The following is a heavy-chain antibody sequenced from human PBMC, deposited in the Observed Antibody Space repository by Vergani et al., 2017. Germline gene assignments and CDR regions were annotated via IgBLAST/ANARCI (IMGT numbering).Heavy chain of an antibody. CDR3: ARGSSSWYGKFDY. V-gene: IGHV3-30-3*01. D-gene: IGHD6-13*01. CDR2: ISYHGSNK. CDR1: GFTFSSYA. Sequence: QVQLVESGGGVVQPGRSLRLSCAASGFTFSSYAMHWVRQAPGKGLEGVAVISYHGSNKYYADSVKCRFTISRDNSKNTLYLQMNSLRAEDTAVYYCARGSSSWYGKFDYWGQGTLVTVSS. J-gene: IGHJ4*02.